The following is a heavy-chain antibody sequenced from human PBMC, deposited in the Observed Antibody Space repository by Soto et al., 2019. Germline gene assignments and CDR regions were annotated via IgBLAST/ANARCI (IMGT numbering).Heavy chain of an antibody. D-gene: IGHD6-25*01. CDR3: AHIVGSRGSFNY. Sequence: ESGPTLVNPTQILTLTCTFSGFSLSTSGVSVGWIRRPPGKALEWLAFFYWNDDKSYSPSLKSSLTVTKDNSKKQVVLTMTNMDPANTATYYCAHIVGSRGSFNYWGQGTLVTVSS. V-gene: IGHV2-5*01. CDR2: FYWNDDK. J-gene: IGHJ4*02. CDR1: GFSLSTSGVS.